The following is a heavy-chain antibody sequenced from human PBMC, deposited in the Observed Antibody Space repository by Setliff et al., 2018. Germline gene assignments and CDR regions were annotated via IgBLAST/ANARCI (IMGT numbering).Heavy chain of an antibody. Sequence: SETLSLTCAVYGGSFSGYYWSWIRQPPGKGLEWIGEINHSGSTNYNPSLKSRVTISVDTSKNQFSLKLSSVTAADTAVYYCARVYSSSSRMGYSYYYYVDVWGKGTTDTVSS. V-gene: IGHV4-34*01. J-gene: IGHJ6*03. CDR2: INHSGST. CDR3: ARVYSSSSRMGYSYYYYVDV. CDR1: GGSFSGYY. D-gene: IGHD6-6*01.